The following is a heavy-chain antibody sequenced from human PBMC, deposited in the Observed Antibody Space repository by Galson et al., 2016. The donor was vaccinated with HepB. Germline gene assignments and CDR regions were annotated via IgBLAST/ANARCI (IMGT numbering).Heavy chain of an antibody. CDR1: GFTFRNYG. Sequence: SLRLSCAVSGFTFRNYGMTWVRQAPGKGLKCVSSISMSGASTDYADSVKGRFTISRDNSKNTLYLQMNSLRVEDTAIYYCVQGSTAPAVWGKGTTVTVSS. D-gene: IGHD2-2*01. CDR2: ISMSGAST. V-gene: IGHV3-23*01. J-gene: IGHJ6*04. CDR3: VQGSTAPAV.